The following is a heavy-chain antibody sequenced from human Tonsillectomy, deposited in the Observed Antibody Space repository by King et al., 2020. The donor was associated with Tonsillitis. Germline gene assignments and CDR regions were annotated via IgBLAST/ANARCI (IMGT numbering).Heavy chain of an antibody. CDR2: ICSSGRAI. CDR1: GFTFSSYE. D-gene: IGHD5-12*01. J-gene: IGHJ4*02. Sequence: DVQLVESGGGLVQPGGSLRLSCAASGFTFSSYEMNWVRQAPGKGLEWVSYICSSGRAIYYADSVTGRFTISRDNAKNSLYLQMTSLRAEDTAVYYCERDSGYTIFDYWGQGTLVTVSS. V-gene: IGHV3-48*03. CDR3: ERDSGYTIFDY.